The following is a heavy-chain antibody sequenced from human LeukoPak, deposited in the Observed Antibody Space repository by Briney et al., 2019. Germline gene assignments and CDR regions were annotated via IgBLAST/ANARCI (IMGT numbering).Heavy chain of an antibody. CDR1: GCTFSSYA. V-gene: IGHV1-69*05. D-gene: IGHD3-22*01. CDR3: AREGGIYYYDSSGYSPGVWFDP. CDR2: IIPIFGTA. J-gene: IGHJ5*02. Sequence: ASVKLSCKASGCTFSSYAISWVRQAPGQGLEWMGGIIPIFGTANYAQKFQRRVTITTGESTRTAYMELSSLRSEDTAVYYCAREGGIYYYDSSGYSPGVWFDPWGQGTLVTVSS.